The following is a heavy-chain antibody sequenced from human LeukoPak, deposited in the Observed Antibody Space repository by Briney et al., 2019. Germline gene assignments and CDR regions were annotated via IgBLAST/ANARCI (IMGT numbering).Heavy chain of an antibody. J-gene: IGHJ3*02. V-gene: IGHV3-53*01. CDR1: GFTVSSNY. CDR2: IYSGGST. Sequence: PGGSLRLSCAASGFTVSSNYMSWVRQAPGKGLEWVSVIYSGGSTYYADSVKGRFAISRDNSKNTLYLQMNSLRAEDTAVYYCARDYYDSSGDYWGAFDIWGQGTMVTVSS. CDR3: ARDYYDSSGDYWGAFDI. D-gene: IGHD3-22*01.